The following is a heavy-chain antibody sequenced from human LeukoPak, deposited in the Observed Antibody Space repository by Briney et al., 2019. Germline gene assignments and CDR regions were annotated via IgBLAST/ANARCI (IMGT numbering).Heavy chain of an antibody. D-gene: IGHD3-9*01. CDR2: INLKSGGT. CDR1: GYTFTGYY. V-gene: IGHV1-2*02. J-gene: IGHJ4*02. CDR3: ARSPHILTGENFDY. Sequence: EASVKVSCKASGYTFTGYYIHWVRQAPGQGLEWMGWINLKSGGTNYAQKFQGRVTMTRDTSISTAYMELSRLRSDDTAAYYCARSPHILTGENFDYWGQGTLVTVSS.